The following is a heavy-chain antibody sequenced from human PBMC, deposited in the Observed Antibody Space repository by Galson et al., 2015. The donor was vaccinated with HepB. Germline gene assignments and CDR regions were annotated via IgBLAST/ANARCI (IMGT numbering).Heavy chain of an antibody. V-gene: IGHV1-46*03. Sequence: SVKVSCKASGYTFTSYYMHWVRQAPGQGLEWMGIINPSGGSTSYAQKFQGRVTMTRDTSTSTVYMELSSLRSEDTAVYYCARGLGKTAAGYYYYYGMDVWGQGTTVTVSS. D-gene: IGHD6-13*01. J-gene: IGHJ6*02. CDR3: ARGLGKTAAGYYYYYGMDV. CDR2: INPSGGST. CDR1: GYTFTSYY.